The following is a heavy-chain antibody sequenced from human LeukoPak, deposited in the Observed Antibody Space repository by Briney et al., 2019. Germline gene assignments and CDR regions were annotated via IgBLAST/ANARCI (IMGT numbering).Heavy chain of an antibody. J-gene: IGHJ5*02. CDR2: INRSAST. CDR1: GGSSTNYF. CDR3: ARRGPPRTMLRGVKSGWFDP. Sequence: SETLSLTCVLYGGSSTNYFWSWIRQPPGKGLEWIGEINRSASTNYNPSLKSRVTISIDTSKNQFSLKLSSVTAADTAAYYCARRGPPRTMLRGVKSGWFDPWGQGTLVTVSS. D-gene: IGHD3-10*01. V-gene: IGHV4-34*01.